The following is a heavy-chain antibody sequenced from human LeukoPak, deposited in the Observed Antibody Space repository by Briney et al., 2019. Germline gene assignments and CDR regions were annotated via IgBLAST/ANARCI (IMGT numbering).Heavy chain of an antibody. CDR3: ARDKVAVAGSLRWLDP. J-gene: IGHJ5*02. CDR2: INAGNGNT. V-gene: IGHV1-3*01. CDR1: GYTFTSYA. D-gene: IGHD6-19*01. Sequence: ASVKVPCKDSGYTFTSYAMHWVRQAPGQRLEWMGWINAGNGNTKYSQKFQGRVTITRDTSASTVYMELSSLRSEDTALYYCARDKVAVAGSLRWLDPWGQGTLVTVSS.